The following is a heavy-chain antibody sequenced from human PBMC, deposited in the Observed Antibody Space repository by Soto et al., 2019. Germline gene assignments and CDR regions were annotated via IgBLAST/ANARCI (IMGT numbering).Heavy chain of an antibody. CDR3: ASPVVETAMFIWFAP. Sequence: SSETLSLTCTVSGGSISSSSYYWGWIRQPPGKGLEWIGSIYYSGSTYYNPSLKSRVTISVDTSKNQFSLKLSSVTAADTAVYYCASPVVETAMFIWFAPWGRETRVTASS. CDR1: GGSISSSSYY. CDR2: IYYSGST. D-gene: IGHD5-18*01. J-gene: IGHJ5*02. V-gene: IGHV4-39*01.